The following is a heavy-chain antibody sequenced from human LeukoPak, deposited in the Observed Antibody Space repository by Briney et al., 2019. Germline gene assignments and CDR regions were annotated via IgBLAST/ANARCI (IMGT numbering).Heavy chain of an antibody. CDR1: GGSFSGYY. J-gene: IGHJ4*02. D-gene: IGHD6-6*01. V-gene: IGHV4-34*01. Sequence: SETLSLTCAVYGGSFSGYYWSWIRQPPGKGLEWIGEINHSGSTNYNPSLKSRVTISVDTSKNQFSLKLSSVTAADTAVYYCALDSSSSLFDYWGQGTLVTVSS. CDR3: ALDSSSSLFDY. CDR2: INHSGST.